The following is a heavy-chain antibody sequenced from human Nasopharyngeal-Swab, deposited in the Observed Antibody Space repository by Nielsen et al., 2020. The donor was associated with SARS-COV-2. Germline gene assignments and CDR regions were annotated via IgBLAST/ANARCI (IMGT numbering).Heavy chain of an antibody. J-gene: IGHJ4*02. CDR3: ARGLSGLVDYFDY. D-gene: IGHD3-3*01. CDR1: GGTFSSYA. CDR2: IIPIFGTA. Sequence: SVQVSCKASGGTFSSYAISWVRQAPGQGLEWMGGIIPIFGTANYAQKFQGRVTITADESTSTAYMELSSLRSEDTAVYYCARGLSGLVDYFDYWGQGTLVTVSS. V-gene: IGHV1-69*13.